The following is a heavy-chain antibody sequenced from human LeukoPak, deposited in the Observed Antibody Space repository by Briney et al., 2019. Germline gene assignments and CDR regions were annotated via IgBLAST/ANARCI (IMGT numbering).Heavy chain of an antibody. Sequence: PGGSLRLSWAASGFVFGDFWWTWIRQAPGKGLEWVANTNQDGSQKYYVDSVRGRFTISRDNAEKLFYLQINSLRVEDTAIYYCAAWGSGNYWGQGTLVTVSS. D-gene: IGHD7-27*01. CDR2: TNQDGSQK. J-gene: IGHJ4*02. CDR3: AAWGSGNY. CDR1: GFVFGDFW. V-gene: IGHV3-7*03.